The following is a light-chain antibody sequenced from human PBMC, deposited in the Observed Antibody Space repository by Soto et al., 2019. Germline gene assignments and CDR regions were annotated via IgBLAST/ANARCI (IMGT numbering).Light chain of an antibody. CDR1: QRVSSY. Sequence: EIVVTQSPATLSLSPGERATLSCRASQRVSSYLAWYQQKPGQAPRLLIYDASNRATGIPARFSGSGPGTDFTLTISSLEPEDFAVYYCQQRSNWPPRITFGQGTRLQIK. V-gene: IGKV3-11*01. CDR3: QQRSNWPPRIT. CDR2: DAS. J-gene: IGKJ5*01.